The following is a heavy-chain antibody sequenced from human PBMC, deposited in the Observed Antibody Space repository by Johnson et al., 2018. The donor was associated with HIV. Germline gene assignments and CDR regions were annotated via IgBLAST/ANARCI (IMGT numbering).Heavy chain of an antibody. V-gene: IGHV3-7*05. CDR3: ARTARRYFVDAFDI. J-gene: IGHJ3*02. D-gene: IGHD3-9*01. Sequence: VQLVESGGGVVQPGRSLRLSCAASGFTFSSYWMSWVRQAPGKGLEWVANIKQDGSENYYVDSVKGRFTISRDNAKNSLYLQMNSLRAEDTAVYYCARTARRYFVDAFDIWGQGTMVTVSS. CDR2: IKQDGSEN. CDR1: GFTFSSYW.